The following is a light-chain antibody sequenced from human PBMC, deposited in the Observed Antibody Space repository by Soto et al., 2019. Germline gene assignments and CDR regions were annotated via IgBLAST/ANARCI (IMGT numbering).Light chain of an antibody. Sequence: QSALTQPASVSGSPGQSITISCTGTSSDVGGYNYVSWYQQHPGKAPKLMIYEVSNRPSGVSNRFSGSKSGNTASLTISGLKAEDEADYHCSSYTSSSTLVVFGGGTKLTVL. J-gene: IGLJ2*01. CDR3: SSYTSSSTLVV. V-gene: IGLV2-14*01. CDR1: SSDVGGYNY. CDR2: EVS.